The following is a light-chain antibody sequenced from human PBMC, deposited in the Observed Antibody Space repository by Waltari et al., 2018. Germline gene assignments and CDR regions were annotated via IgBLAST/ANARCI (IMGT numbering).Light chain of an antibody. V-gene: IGKV3-11*01. CDR2: DAS. CDR3: QQRSNWRT. CDR1: QNVNVY. Sequence: EIVLTQSPATLSLSPGERATLSCRASQNVNVYLAWYQQKPGQAPRLRIYDASNRAPGVPARVSGSGSGTDYTLTISSLEPEDFAVYYCQQRSNWRTFGQGTKLEIK. J-gene: IGKJ2*01.